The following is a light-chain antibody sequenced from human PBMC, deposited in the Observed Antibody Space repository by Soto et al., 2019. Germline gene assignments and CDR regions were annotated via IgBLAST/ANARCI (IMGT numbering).Light chain of an antibody. CDR3: QQANSFPLT. J-gene: IGKJ4*01. Sequence: DIQMTQSPSSVSASVGDRVTITCRASQGIGTLLAWYQQKPGSAPKLLISAASNLQSGVPSRFNGSGSGTDFTLTISRLQPEDLATYYCQQANSFPLTFGGGTNVEIK. CDR1: QGIGTL. V-gene: IGKV1-12*01. CDR2: AAS.